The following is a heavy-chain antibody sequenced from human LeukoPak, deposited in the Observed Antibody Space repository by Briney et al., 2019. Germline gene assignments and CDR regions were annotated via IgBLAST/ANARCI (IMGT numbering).Heavy chain of an antibody. Sequence: PGGSLRLSCAASGFTFSSYAMSWVRQAPGKGLEWVSAISGSGGSTYYADSVKGRFTISRDNSKTTLYLQMNSLRAEDTAVYYCAISLTYYYDSSGRFDYWGQGTLVTVSS. V-gene: IGHV3-23*01. CDR2: ISGSGGST. CDR3: AISLTYYYDSSGRFDY. J-gene: IGHJ4*02. D-gene: IGHD3-22*01. CDR1: GFTFSSYA.